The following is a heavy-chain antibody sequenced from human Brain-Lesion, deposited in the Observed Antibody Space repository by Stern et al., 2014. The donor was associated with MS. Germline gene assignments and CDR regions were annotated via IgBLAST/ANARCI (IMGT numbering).Heavy chain of an antibody. CDR2: INPNTGGT. D-gene: IGHD3-3*01. CDR3: ARDQRGITIFGVVTDYYYLGMDV. Sequence: VQLVESGAEVKKPGASVKVSCKTSGYIFTGYYIHWVRQAPGQGLEWMAWINPNTGGTKYSKKCQGRVTMSRDTSISTAYVELSSLTSDDTAVYYCARDQRGITIFGVVTDYYYLGMDVWGQGTTVTVSS. V-gene: IGHV1-2*02. J-gene: IGHJ6*02. CDR1: GYIFTGYY.